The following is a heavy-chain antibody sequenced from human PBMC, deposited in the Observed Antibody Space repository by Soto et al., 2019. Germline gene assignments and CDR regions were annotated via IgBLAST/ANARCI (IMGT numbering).Heavy chain of an antibody. Sequence: EVQLVESGGGLVQPGRSLRLSCAASGFTFNDHSMHWVRQAPGKGLEWVSGISWNGGSRGYADSVQGRFTISIDNAKNSLYLQMNSLKPEDTALYYCAKDLRSTAWYSISFFDYCGQGALVTVSS. CDR3: AKDLRSTAWYSISFFDY. D-gene: IGHD6-13*01. CDR2: ISWNGGSR. V-gene: IGHV3-9*01. CDR1: GFTFNDHS. J-gene: IGHJ4*02.